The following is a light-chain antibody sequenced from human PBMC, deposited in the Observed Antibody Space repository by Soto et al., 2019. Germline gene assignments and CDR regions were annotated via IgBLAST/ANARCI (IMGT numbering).Light chain of an antibody. CDR3: QQYNSYRT. CDR2: DAS. CDR1: QTISIW. V-gene: IGKV1-5*01. Sequence: DIQLTHSPSFLSASVGDRFTITFRARQTISIWLAWYQQKPGKAPKLLIYDASILESGVPSRFSGSGSGTEFTLTISSLQPDDFATYYCQQYNSYRTFGQGTKV. J-gene: IGKJ1*01.